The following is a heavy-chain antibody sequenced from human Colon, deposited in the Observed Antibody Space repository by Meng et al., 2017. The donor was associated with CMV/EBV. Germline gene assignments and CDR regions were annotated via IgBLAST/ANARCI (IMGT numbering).Heavy chain of an antibody. CDR1: GFIFSRCA. J-gene: IGHJ4*02. Sequence: SLKISCSASGFIFSRCAMHWVRQASGKGLEWVGRIRTRPNGYATAYAASVEGRFTITRDDSENTAYIQMNSLRTEDTAVYYWAVLAVAEPISYWGQGTLVTVSS. CDR2: IRTRPNGYAT. V-gene: IGHV3-73*01. D-gene: IGHD6-13*01. CDR3: AVLAVAEPISY.